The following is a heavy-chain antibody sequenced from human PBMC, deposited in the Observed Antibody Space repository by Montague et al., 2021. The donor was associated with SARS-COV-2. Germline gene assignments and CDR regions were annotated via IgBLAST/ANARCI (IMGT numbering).Heavy chain of an antibody. CDR1: GFALSDYY. D-gene: IGHD3-22*01. J-gene: IGHJ1*01. CDR2: ISHSSNTI. CDR3: ARPPTFYYVSSGYYSN. V-gene: IGHV3-11*01. Sequence: SLRLSCAASGFALSDYYMAWIRQAPGKGLEWLAYISHSSNTIAYADSVKGRFTISRDNANNSVHLHMTNLRVEDTAVYYCARPPTFYYVSSGYYSNWGQGAQVTVTS.